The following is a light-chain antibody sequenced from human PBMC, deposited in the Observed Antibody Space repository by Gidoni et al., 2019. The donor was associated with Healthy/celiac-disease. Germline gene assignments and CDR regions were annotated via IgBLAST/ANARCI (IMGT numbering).Light chain of an antibody. J-gene: IGKJ1*01. Sequence: EIVLTQSPSTLSLSPGERATLSCRASQSVSSNYLAWYQQKPGQAPRLLIYGASSRATGIPDRFSGSGSGTDFTLTISRLEPEDFAVYSCQQYGSSPRTFGQGTKVEIK. CDR1: QSVSSNY. CDR3: QQYGSSPRT. V-gene: IGKV3-20*01. CDR2: GAS.